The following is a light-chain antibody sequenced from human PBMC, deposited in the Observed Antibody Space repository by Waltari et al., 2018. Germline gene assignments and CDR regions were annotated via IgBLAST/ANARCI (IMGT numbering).Light chain of an antibody. V-gene: IGLV9-49*01. J-gene: IGLJ1*01. Sequence: QPVLTQPPSASASLGASVTLTCTLSSGYSNYKVDWYQQRPGKGPRFVMRVGTGGIVGSKGDGIPERFSVWGAGLNRYLTIKNIQEEDESDYYCGADHGSGSNFVKVFGTGTEVTVL. CDR2: VGTGGIVG. CDR3: GADHGSGSNFVKV. CDR1: SGYSNYK.